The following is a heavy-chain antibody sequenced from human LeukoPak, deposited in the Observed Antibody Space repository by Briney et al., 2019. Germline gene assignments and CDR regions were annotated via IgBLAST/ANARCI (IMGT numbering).Heavy chain of an antibody. Sequence: GSLRLSCAASGFTFSSYGMHWVRQAPGKGLEWVAVISYDGSNKYYADSVKGRFTISRDNSKNTLYLQMNSLRAEDTAVYYCAKDRTVGASYWYFDLWGRGTLVTVSS. CDR1: GFTFSSYG. CDR3: AKDRTVGASYWYFDL. V-gene: IGHV3-30*18. CDR2: ISYDGSNK. J-gene: IGHJ2*01. D-gene: IGHD1-26*01.